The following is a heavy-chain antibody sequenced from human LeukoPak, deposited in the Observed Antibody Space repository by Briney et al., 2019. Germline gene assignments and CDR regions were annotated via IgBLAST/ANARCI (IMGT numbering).Heavy chain of an antibody. D-gene: IGHD3-16*01. CDR3: ASSPGGGDIFDY. V-gene: IGHV1-18*01. CDR2: VSAYNGNT. J-gene: IGHJ4*02. CDR1: GYTFTSYG. Sequence: ASVKVSCKASGYTFTSYGISWVRQAPAQGLEWMGWVSAYNGNTNYPQKLHGRVTMTTDTSTSTAYMELRSLTSDDTAVYYCASSPGGGDIFDYWGKGTLVTASS.